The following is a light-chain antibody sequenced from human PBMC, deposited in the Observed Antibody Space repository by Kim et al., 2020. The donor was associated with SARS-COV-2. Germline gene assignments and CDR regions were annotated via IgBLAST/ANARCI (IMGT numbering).Light chain of an antibody. V-gene: IGLV3-1*01. CDR2: QDN. J-gene: IGLJ2*01. CDR1: KLGEKY. Sequence: SYELTQPPSLSVSPGQTASITCSGDKLGEKYASWYRQKPGQSPVLVIYQDNKRPSEIPERFSGSNSGNTATLTISETQPMDEADYYCQAWDTSAVVFAGGTQLTVL. CDR3: QAWDTSAVV.